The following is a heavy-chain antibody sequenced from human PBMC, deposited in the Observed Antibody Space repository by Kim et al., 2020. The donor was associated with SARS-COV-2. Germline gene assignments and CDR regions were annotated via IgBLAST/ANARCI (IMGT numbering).Heavy chain of an antibody. CDR3: ARGNRAGGLGD. V-gene: IGHV4-34*01. J-gene: IGHJ4*02. Sequence: NYNPSLKSRVTISVDTSKNQFSLKLSSVTAADTAVYYCARGNRAGGLGDWGQGTLVTVSS. D-gene: IGHD6-19*01.